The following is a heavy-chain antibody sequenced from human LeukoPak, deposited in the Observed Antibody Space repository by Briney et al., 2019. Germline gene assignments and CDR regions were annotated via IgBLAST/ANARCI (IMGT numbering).Heavy chain of an antibody. CDR3: ARHGAARVITMVRGVISY. CDR1: GGSISSSSYY. Sequence: PSETLSLTCTVSGGSISSSSYYWGWIHQPPGMALECIGSIYYSGSTYYNPSLKSRVTISVDTSKNQFSLKLSSVTAADTAVYYCARHGAARVITMVRGVISYWGQGTLVTVSS. CDR2: IYYSGST. J-gene: IGHJ4*02. D-gene: IGHD3-10*01. V-gene: IGHV4-39*01.